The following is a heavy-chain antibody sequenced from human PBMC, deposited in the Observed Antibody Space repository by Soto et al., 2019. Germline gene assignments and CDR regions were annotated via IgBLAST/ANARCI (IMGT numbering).Heavy chain of an antibody. Sequence: ASVKGSCKASGYTFTSYGISWVRQAPGQGLEWMGWISAYNGNTNYAQKLQGRVTMTTDTSTSTAYMELRSLRSDDTAVYYCARRYNWNDPSGAFDIWGQGTMVTVSS. CDR2: ISAYNGNT. D-gene: IGHD1-1*01. V-gene: IGHV1-18*01. CDR1: GYTFTSYG. J-gene: IGHJ3*02. CDR3: ARRYNWNDPSGAFDI.